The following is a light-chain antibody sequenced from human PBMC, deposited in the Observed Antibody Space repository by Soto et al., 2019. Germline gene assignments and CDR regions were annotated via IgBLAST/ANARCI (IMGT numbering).Light chain of an antibody. CDR1: RSLLHSNGDNY. CDR3: MQALEDPNT. J-gene: IGKJ2*01. Sequence: DSVMTQSPLSLPVTPGEPASISCRSSRSLLHSNGDNYLDWYLQKPGQSPQLLISFGSNRASGVHDRFSGSGSGTDFTLKINRVEAEDVGGYYCMQALEDPNTFGQGTKLEIK. V-gene: IGKV2-28*01. CDR2: FGS.